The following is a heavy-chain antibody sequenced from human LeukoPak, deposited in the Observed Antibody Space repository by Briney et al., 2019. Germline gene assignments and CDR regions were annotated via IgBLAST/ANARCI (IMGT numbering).Heavy chain of an antibody. CDR1: GYTFTSYA. CDR2: INPNSGGT. CDR3: ARTVRRYYFDY. Sequence: GASVKVSCKASGYTFTSYAMNWVRQAPGQGLEWMGWINPNSGGTNYAQKFQGWVTMTRDTSISTAYMELSRLRSDDTAVYYCARTVRRYYFDYWGQGTLVTVSS. D-gene: IGHD1-1*01. V-gene: IGHV1-2*04. J-gene: IGHJ4*02.